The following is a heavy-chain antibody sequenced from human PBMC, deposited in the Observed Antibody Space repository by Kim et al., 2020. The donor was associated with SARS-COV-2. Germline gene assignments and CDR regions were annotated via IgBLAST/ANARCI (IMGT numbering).Heavy chain of an antibody. CDR1: GFTFSSYA. V-gene: IGHV3-30*04. D-gene: IGHD2-2*01. CDR3: ARVERYCSSTSCYEVYYYGMDV. Sequence: GGSLRLSCAASGFTFSSYAMHWVRQAPGKGLEWVAVISYDGSNKYYADSVKGRFTISRDNSKNTLYLQMNSLRAEDTAVYYCARVERYCSSTSCYEVYYYGMDVWGQGTTVTVSS. J-gene: IGHJ6*02. CDR2: ISYDGSNK.